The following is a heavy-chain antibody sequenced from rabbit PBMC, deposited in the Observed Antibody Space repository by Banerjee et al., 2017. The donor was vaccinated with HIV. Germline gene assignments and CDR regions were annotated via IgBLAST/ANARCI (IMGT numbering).Heavy chain of an antibody. Sequence: QEQLVESGGGLVKPGASLTLTCKASGFPFSEKAVMCWVRQAPGKGLEWIACIYVGTGGSTYYASWAKGRFTISKTSSTTVTLQMTSLTAADTATYFCARGNSNAYRFNLWGQGTLVTVS. J-gene: IGHJ4*01. CDR1: GFPFSEKAV. V-gene: IGHV1S45*01. CDR2: IYVGTGGST. D-gene: IGHD6-1*01. CDR3: ARGNSNAYRFNL.